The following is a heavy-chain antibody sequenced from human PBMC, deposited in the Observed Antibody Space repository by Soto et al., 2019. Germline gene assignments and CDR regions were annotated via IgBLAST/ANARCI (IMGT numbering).Heavy chain of an antibody. V-gene: IGHV4-30-4*01. Sequence: SETLPLTCIVSGGSISSADYYWSWIRQPPGKGLEWIGYIFYSGSTYYNPSLKSRVSISLDTSKNRFSLNLSSVTAADTAVYYCARGWGLYCGSSRCYVPVQNWFGPWAQGTLVPVSS. CDR3: ARGWGLYCGSSRCYVPVQNWFGP. D-gene: IGHD2-2*01. CDR2: IFYSGST. J-gene: IGHJ5*02. CDR1: GGSISSADYY.